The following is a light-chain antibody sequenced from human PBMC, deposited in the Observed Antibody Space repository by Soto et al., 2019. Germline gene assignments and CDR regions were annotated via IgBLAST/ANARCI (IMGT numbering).Light chain of an antibody. V-gene: IGKV3-20*01. Sequence: VLTQSAGTLSLSPGERATLSCRSSESVTENQLAWYQQTPGQAPRLLIYAISTRDTGVPDRCSGRGSGTECTRTISRLEPVDVEMYDCQQYGRSRWAFAPGTKVDI. CDR3: QQYGRSRWA. J-gene: IGKJ1*01. CDR1: ESVTENQ. CDR2: AIS.